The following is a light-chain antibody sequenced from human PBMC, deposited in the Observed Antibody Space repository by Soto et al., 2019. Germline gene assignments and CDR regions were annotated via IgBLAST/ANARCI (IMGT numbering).Light chain of an antibody. J-gene: IGLJ2*01. CDR1: SSNIGSNT. V-gene: IGLV1-44*01. CDR2: SNN. CDR3: AAWDDSLNGPHVV. Sequence: QPVLTQPPSASGTPGQRVTISCSGSSSNIGSNTVNWYQRLPGTAPKLLIYSNNQRPSGVPDRFSGSKSGTSASLAISGLQSEDEADYYCAAWDDSLNGPHVVFGGGTQLTVL.